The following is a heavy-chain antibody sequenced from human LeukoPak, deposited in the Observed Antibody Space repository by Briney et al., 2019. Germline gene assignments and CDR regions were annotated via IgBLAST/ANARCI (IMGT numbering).Heavy chain of an antibody. CDR2: IYTSGST. J-gene: IGHJ4*02. CDR3: ARPRGTVTTGNYFDY. CDR1: GGSISSYY. Sequence: PSETLSLTCTVSGGSISSYYWSWIRQPAGKGLEWIGRIYTSGSTNYNPSLKSRVTMPVDTSKNQFSLKLSSVTAADTAVYYCARPRGTVTTGNYFDYWGQGTLVTVSS. D-gene: IGHD4-17*01. V-gene: IGHV4-4*07.